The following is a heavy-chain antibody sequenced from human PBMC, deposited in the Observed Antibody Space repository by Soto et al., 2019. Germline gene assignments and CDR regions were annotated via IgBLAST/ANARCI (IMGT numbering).Heavy chain of an antibody. CDR2: ISYDGSNK. J-gene: IGHJ6*02. CDR1: GFTFSSYA. D-gene: IGHD3-3*01. Sequence: GGSLRLSCAASGFTFSSYAMHWVRQAPGKGLEWVAVISYDGSNKYYADSVKGRFTISRDNSKNTLYLQMNSLRAXDXXXXXXAXDQVXXFGVVIIPIYYYYGMDVWGQGTTVTVSS. V-gene: IGHV3-30-3*01. CDR3: AXDQVXXFGVVIIPIYYYYGMDV.